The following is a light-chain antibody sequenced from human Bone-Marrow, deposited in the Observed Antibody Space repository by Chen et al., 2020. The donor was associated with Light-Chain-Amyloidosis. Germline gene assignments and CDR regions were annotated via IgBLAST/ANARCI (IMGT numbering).Light chain of an antibody. CDR1: SSNIRNNY. CDR2: DNN. V-gene: IGLV1-51*01. Sequence: QSVLTQPPSVSAAPVQTVTIPCSGRSSNIRNNYVSWYQQLPGTAPKLLIYDNNKRPSEIPDRNAGSKSGTSATLGITGLQTGDEANYYCGTWDSSLSAGVFGGGTKLTVL. J-gene: IGLJ3*02. CDR3: GTWDSSLSAGV.